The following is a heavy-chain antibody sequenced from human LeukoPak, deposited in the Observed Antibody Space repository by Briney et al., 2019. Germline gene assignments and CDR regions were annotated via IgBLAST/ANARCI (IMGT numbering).Heavy chain of an antibody. CDR3: ARDYTGGWNDY. D-gene: IGHD7-27*01. V-gene: IGHV3-7*01. J-gene: IGHJ4*02. CDR2: IREDGSEK. CDR1: GFTFSNYY. Sequence: GGSLRLSCAASGFTFSNYYMTWVRQAPGKGLECVAKIREDGSEKHYVDSVKGRFIISRDNSKNSLYLQMNSLRAEDTAVYYCARDYTGGWNDYWGQGTLVTVSS.